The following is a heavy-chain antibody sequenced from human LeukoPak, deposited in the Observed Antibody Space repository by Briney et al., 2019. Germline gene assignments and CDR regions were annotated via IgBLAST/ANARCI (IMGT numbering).Heavy chain of an antibody. V-gene: IGHV4-59*01. D-gene: IGHD3-9*01. CDR3: ARGRTYTDILSFDP. CDR1: GGSISYYY. CDR2: IYYTGST. Sequence: SETLSLTCTVSGGSISYYYWTWIRQSPGEGLEWIGQIYYTGSTYYNPPLKRRVTISVDTSRNQFSLNLTSVTAADTAVYYCARGRTYTDILSFDPWGQGTLVTVSS. J-gene: IGHJ5*02.